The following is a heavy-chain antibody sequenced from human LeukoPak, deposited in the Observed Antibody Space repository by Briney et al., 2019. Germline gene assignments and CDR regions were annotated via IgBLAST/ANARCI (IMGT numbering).Heavy chain of an antibody. CDR2: XFYSXTT. D-gene: IGHD4-17*01. CDR3: ARHRGDYVGRADY. V-gene: IGHV4-39*01. CDR1: GXSIXTXXXX. J-gene: IGHJ4*02. Sequence: SETLSLTCTVSGXSIXTXXXXXGXXRQXXXXXLXXIGXXFYSXTTYYXPSLKSRVTISVDTSKNQFSLRLSSVTAADTAVYYXARHRGDYVGRADYWGQGTLVTVSS.